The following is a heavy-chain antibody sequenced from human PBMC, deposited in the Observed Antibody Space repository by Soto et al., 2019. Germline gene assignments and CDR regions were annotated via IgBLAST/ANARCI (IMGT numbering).Heavy chain of an antibody. CDR2: INHSGST. D-gene: IGHD5-18*01. V-gene: IGHV4-34*01. J-gene: IGHJ6*01. CDR3: AREIQLWLGYYYYGMGV. CDR1: GGSFSGYY. Sequence: PPETLSLTCAVYGGSFSGYYWSWIRQPPGKGLEWIGEINHSGSTNYNPSLKSRVTISVDTSKNQFSLKLSSVTAADTAVYYCAREIQLWLGYYYYGMGVWGQGTTVAASS.